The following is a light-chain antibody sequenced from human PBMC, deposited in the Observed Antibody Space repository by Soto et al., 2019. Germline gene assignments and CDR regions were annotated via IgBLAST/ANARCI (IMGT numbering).Light chain of an antibody. CDR1: SSNIGGYNV. CDR2: EGI. Sequence: QSVLTQPASVSGSPGQSITISCSGTSSNIGGYNVVSWYQQHPGKAPKVIVYEGIKRPSGVSDRFSGSTSGSTASLTISGLQAEDEAEYYCSSKGDSSTLFVFGTGTRSPS. V-gene: IGLV2-14*02. J-gene: IGLJ1*01. CDR3: SSKGDSSTLFV.